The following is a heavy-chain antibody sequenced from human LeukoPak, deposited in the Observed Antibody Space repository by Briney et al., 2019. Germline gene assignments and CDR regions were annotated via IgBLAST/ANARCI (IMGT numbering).Heavy chain of an antibody. CDR3: ARYSSSWFPFDY. V-gene: IGHV4-30-4*01. CDR1: GGSISSGDCY. Sequence: SQTLSLTCTVSGGSISSGDCYWSWIRQPPGKGLEWIGYIYYSGSTYYNPSLKSRVTISVDTSKNQFSLKLSSVTAADTAVYYCARYSSSWFPFDYWGQGTLVTVSS. D-gene: IGHD6-13*01. J-gene: IGHJ4*02. CDR2: IYYSGST.